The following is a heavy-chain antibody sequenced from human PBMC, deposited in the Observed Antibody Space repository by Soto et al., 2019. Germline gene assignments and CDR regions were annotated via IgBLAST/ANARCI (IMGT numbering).Heavy chain of an antibody. CDR1: GYALTGLS. V-gene: IGHV1-24*01. Sequence: KLSCKVSGYALTGLSMHCVRQAPLKGLDWMGGFDPEDGETSYAQKFQGRVTMTEDTSTDTAYMELSSLRSEDTAVYYCATSPKGTYYFDYWGRGTLVTVSS. CDR3: ATSPKGTYYFDY. CDR2: FDPEDGET. J-gene: IGHJ4*02. D-gene: IGHD1-1*01.